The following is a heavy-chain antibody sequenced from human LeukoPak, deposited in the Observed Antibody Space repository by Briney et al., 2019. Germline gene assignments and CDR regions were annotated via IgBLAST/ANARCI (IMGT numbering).Heavy chain of an antibody. CDR1: GYSFTSYW. J-gene: IGHJ6*02. Sequence: GESLKISCKGSGYSFTSYWIAWVRQMPGKGLEWMGIIYPGDSDTRYSPSFQGQVTISADESIRTAYLQWRSLKASDTAIYYCARLEGFDFWSGYYTGYYSGMDVWGQGTTVTVSS. V-gene: IGHV5-51*01. CDR3: ARLEGFDFWSGYYTGYYSGMDV. CDR2: IYPGDSDT. D-gene: IGHD3-3*01.